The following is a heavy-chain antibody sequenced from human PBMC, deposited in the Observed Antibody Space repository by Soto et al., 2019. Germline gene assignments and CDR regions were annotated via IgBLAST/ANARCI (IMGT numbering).Heavy chain of an antibody. CDR1: GYTFTSYA. CDR3: ARMGVVPAAIRYYYYGMDV. V-gene: IGHV1-3*01. D-gene: IGHD2-2*02. J-gene: IGHJ6*02. CDR2: INAGNGNT. Sequence: ASVKVSCKASGYTFTSYAMHCVRQAPGQRLEWMGWINAGNGNTKYSQKFQGRVTITRDTSASTAYMELSSLRSEDTAVYYCARMGVVPAAIRYYYYGMDVWGQGTTVTVSS.